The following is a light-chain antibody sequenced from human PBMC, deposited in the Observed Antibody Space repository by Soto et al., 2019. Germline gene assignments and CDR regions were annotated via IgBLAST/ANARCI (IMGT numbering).Light chain of an antibody. CDR1: QSISGW. CDR3: QHDNSYPLT. CDR2: KAS. J-gene: IGKJ4*01. V-gene: IGKV1-5*03. Sequence: DIQMTQSPSALSASVGDRVTITCRASQSISGWLAWYQKKPGKAPSLLIYKASSLEGGVPSRFSGSGSGTEFTLTISSVQPDDSATYYCQHDNSYPLTFGGGTKVDIK.